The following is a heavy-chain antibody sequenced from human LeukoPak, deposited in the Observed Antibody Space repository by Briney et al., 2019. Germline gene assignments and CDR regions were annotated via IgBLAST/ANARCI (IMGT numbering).Heavy chain of an antibody. CDR1: GYTFTAYY. V-gene: IGHV1-2*02. Sequence: GASVKVSCKASGYTFTAYYIQWVRQAPGQGLEWMGWINPNSGGTDTAQKFQGRVTMTRGTSINTAYMELNRLRSYDTAVYYCARGRWGSPGDYWGQGTLVTVSS. CDR2: INPNSGGT. D-gene: IGHD7-27*01. J-gene: IGHJ4*02. CDR3: ARGRWGSPGDY.